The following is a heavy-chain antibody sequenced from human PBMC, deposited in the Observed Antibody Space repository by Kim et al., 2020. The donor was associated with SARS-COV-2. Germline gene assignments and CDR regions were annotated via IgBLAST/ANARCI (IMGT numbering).Heavy chain of an antibody. D-gene: IGHD4-17*01. Sequence: SETLSLTCTVSGDSVSNSAYYWSWVRQTPEKGLEWIAYVYYTGKTNYNPSLRSRVTISMDTSRNQFSLTLRSVSAADTAIYYCPRNIWSHVDSPKVGFD. CDR1: GDSVSNSAYY. CDR2: VYYTGKT. V-gene: IGHV4-61*08. J-gene: IGHJ4*01. CDR3: PRNIWSHVDSPKVGFD.